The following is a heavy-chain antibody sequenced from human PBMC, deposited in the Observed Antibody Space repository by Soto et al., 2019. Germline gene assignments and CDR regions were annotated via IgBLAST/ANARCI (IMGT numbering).Heavy chain of an antibody. CDR1: GFTFTGKT. Sequence: LVESGGGLVRPGGSLRLSCVGSGFTFTGKTMNWIRQAPGKGLELVSSIDSRGDFIYYIDSVKGRFTISRDNAKKSLFMQMNSLRGDDTGIYYCAKSGSGWCQDSWGQGTLVSVSS. J-gene: IGHJ5*02. D-gene: IGHD6-19*01. CDR3: AKSGSGWCQDS. V-gene: IGHV3-21*01. CDR2: IDSRGDFI.